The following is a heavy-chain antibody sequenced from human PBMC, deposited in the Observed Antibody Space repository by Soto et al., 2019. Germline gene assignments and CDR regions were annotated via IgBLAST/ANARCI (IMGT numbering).Heavy chain of an antibody. Sequence: GSGPTLVNPTQTLTLTCTFPGFSFSSIGEGVGWIRQPPGKALEWLALIYWDDDKRYSPSLKSRLTITKDTSKNQVVLTMTNMDPVDTATYYCVQSRCGGDCLQSYSSHSYYGLDVWGQGTTVTVSS. CDR2: IYWDDDK. J-gene: IGHJ6*02. CDR3: VQSRCGGDCLQSYSSHSYYGLDV. D-gene: IGHD2-21*02. V-gene: IGHV2-5*02. CDR1: GFSFSSIGEG.